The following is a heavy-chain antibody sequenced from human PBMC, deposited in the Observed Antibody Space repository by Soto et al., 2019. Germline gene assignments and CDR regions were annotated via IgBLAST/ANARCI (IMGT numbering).Heavy chain of an antibody. CDR1: GGTFISYA. CDR2: IIPIFGTA. CDR3: ARDLRVLYYYDSSGPLDAFDI. D-gene: IGHD3-22*01. Sequence: SVQVSCKASGGTFISYAISWVRQAPGQGLEWMGGIIPIFGTANYAQKFQGRVTITADESTSTAYMEQSSLRSEDTAVYYCARDLRVLYYYDSSGPLDAFDIWGQGTMVTVSS. V-gene: IGHV1-69*13. J-gene: IGHJ3*02.